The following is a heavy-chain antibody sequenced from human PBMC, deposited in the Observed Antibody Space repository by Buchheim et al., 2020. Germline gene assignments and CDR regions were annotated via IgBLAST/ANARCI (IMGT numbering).Heavy chain of an antibody. V-gene: IGHV3-30*04. CDR1: GFTFSHYA. J-gene: IGHJ6*02. CDR2: ISYDGSTI. Sequence: QVQLVESGGGVVQPGRSLRLSCAASGFTFSHYAVHWVRQAPGKGLEWVAVISYDGSTIYYADSVKGRFTFSRDNSKNTLSQQMNSLRAEDTAVYYCARDRGSGWSYYYYGLDVWGQGTT. D-gene: IGHD6-19*01. CDR3: ARDRGSGWSYYYYGLDV.